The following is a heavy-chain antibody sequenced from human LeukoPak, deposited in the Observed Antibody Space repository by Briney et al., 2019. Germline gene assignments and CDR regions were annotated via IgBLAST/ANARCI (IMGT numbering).Heavy chain of an antibody. CDR1: GFTFSIYV. D-gene: IGHD5-24*01. CDR3: ARAVLEGPRYFDL. Sequence: GGSLRLSCTASGFTFSIYVMNWVRQAPGKGLEWVAAIGGGGSTAYYADSVKGRFTISRDNSKNTLYLQMNSLRAEDTALYYCARAVLEGPRYFDLWGQGSLVTVSS. CDR2: IGGGGSTA. V-gene: IGHV3-23*01. J-gene: IGHJ4*02.